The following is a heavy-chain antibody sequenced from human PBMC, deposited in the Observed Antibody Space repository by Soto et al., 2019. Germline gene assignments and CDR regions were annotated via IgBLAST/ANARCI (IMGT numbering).Heavy chain of an antibody. CDR1: GFTFSSYG. CDR3: ARSQGSSTSLEIYYYYYYGMDV. Sequence: PGGSLRLSCAASGFTFSSYGMHWVRQAPGKGLEWVAVIWYDGSNKYYADSVKGRFTISRDNSKNTLYLQMNSLRSEDTAVYYCARSQGSSTSLEIYYYYYYGMDVWGQGTTVTVSS. D-gene: IGHD2-2*01. V-gene: IGHV3-33*01. J-gene: IGHJ6*02. CDR2: IWYDGSNK.